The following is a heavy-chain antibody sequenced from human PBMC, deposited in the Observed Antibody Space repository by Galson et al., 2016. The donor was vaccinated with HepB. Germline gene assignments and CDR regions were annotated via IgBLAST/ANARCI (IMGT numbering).Heavy chain of an antibody. CDR2: ILGDNGTA. J-gene: IGHJ4*02. CDR1: GFNFKNFW. V-gene: IGHV3-74*03. Sequence: SLRLSCAASGFNFKNFWMHWVRQAPGKGLVWVSRILGDNGTASYAGSGKGRFTVSRDYAKSTVYLEMRSLRDEDTAVYYCARAAGGDVVGGLKHWGQGTLVTVSS. CDR3: ARAAGGDVVGGLKH. D-gene: IGHD1-26*01.